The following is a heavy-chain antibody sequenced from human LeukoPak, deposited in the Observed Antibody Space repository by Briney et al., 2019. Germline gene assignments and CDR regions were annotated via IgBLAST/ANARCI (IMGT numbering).Heavy chain of an antibody. V-gene: IGHV4-59*01. CDR3: ARLSSLANIAARGRTWLDP. Sequence: SETLSLTCTVSGGSISSYYWTWIRQPPGKGLEWIGHIYYSGSTNYSPPLKSRVTISVDTSKNQFSLKLSSVTAADTAVYYCARLSSLANIAARGRTWLDPWGQGSLVTVSS. D-gene: IGHD6-6*01. CDR1: GGSISSYY. J-gene: IGHJ5*02. CDR2: IYYSGST.